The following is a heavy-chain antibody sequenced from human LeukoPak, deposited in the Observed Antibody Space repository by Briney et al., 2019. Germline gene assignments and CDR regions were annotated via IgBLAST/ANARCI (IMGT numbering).Heavy chain of an antibody. Sequence: GGSLRLSCAASGFTFSSYSMNWVRQAPGKGLEWVSSISSSSSYIYYADSVKGRFTISRDNAKNSLYLQMNSLRAEDTAVYYCXXDASSGMTYYYDSSSYWGQGTLVTVSS. D-gene: IGHD3-22*01. CDR1: GFTFSSYS. V-gene: IGHV3-21*01. J-gene: IGHJ4*02. CDR2: ISSSSSYI. CDR3: XXDASSGMTYYYDSSSY.